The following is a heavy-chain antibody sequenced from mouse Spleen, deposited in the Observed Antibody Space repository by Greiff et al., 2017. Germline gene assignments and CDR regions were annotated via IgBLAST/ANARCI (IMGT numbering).Heavy chain of an antibody. CDR3: TSTVVAPDY. Sequence: VKLMESGAELVRPGASVTLSCKASGYTFTDYEMHWVKQTPVHGLEWIGAIDPETGGTAYNQKFKGKAILTADKSSSTAYMELRSLTSEDSAVYYCTSTVVAPDYWGQGTTLTVSS. J-gene: IGHJ2*01. D-gene: IGHD1-1*01. CDR1: GYTFTDYE. CDR2: IDPETGGT. V-gene: IGHV1-15*01.